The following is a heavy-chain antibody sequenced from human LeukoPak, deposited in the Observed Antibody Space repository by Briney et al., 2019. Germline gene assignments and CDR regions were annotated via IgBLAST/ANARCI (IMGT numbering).Heavy chain of an antibody. J-gene: IGHJ5*02. CDR1: GYTFTTYG. CDR2: ISAYNGNT. CDR3: ARDHMNYDFWSGYSNWFDP. D-gene: IGHD3-3*01. V-gene: IGHV1-18*01. Sequence: VASVKVSCKPSGYTFTTYGITWVRQVPGQGLEWMGWISAYNGNTNYAQKFQGRVTMTKDTSTSTAYMELKSLRSDDTAVYYCARDHMNYDFWSGYSNWFDPWGQGTLVTVS.